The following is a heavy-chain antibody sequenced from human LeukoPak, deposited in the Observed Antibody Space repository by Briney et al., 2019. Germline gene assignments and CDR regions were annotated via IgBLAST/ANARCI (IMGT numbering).Heavy chain of an antibody. J-gene: IGHJ3*02. CDR1: GFTFSSYG. D-gene: IGHD1-26*01. CDR2: ISYDGSNK. Sequence: PGGSLRLSCAASGFTFSSYGMHWVRQAPGKGLEWVAVISYDGSNKYYADSVKGRFTISRDNSKNTLYLQMNSLRAEDTAVYYCARDFSGSYEIAFDIWGQGTMVTVSS. CDR3: ARDFSGSYEIAFDI. V-gene: IGHV3-30*03.